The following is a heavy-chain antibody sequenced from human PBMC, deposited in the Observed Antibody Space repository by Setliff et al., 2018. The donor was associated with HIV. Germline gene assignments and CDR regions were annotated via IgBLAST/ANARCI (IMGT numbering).Heavy chain of an antibody. Sequence: SETLSLTCDVSGGSIGSFNWWSWVRQSPGKGLEWIGEIYHTGSTNYSPSLKSRVTISVDKSKNQFSLRLTSMTAADTAVYYCARSQPDTIFGVVIFDYWGQGKMVTVSS. J-gene: IGHJ4*02. D-gene: IGHD3-3*01. V-gene: IGHV4-4*02. CDR3: ARSQPDTIFGVVIFDY. CDR1: GGSIGSFNW. CDR2: IYHTGST.